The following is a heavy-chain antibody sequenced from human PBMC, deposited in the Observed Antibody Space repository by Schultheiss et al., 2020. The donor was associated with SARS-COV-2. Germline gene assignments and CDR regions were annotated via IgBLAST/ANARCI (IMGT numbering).Heavy chain of an antibody. CDR3: ARKIYGSGSYYDY. Sequence: GESLKISCAASGFTYSTYTMNWVRQAPGKGLEWVSAISGSGGSTYYADSVKGRFTISRDNSKNTLYLQMNSLRAEDTAVYYCARKIYGSGSYYDYWGQGTLVTVSS. D-gene: IGHD3-10*01. J-gene: IGHJ4*02. CDR2: ISGSGGST. CDR1: GFTYSTYT. V-gene: IGHV3-23*01.